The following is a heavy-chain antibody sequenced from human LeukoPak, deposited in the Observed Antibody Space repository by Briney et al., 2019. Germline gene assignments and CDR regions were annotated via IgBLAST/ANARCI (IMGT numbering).Heavy chain of an antibody. CDR1: GFTISSYA. CDR3: AKGPATTVTTGYMDV. J-gene: IGHJ6*03. V-gene: IGHV3-23*01. D-gene: IGHD4-17*01. Sequence: GGSLRLSCAASGFTISSYAMSWVRQAPGKGLEWVSAISGSGGSTYYADSVKGRFTISRDNSKNTLYLQMNSLRAEDTAVYYCAKGPATTVTTGYMDVWGKGTTVTVSS. CDR2: ISGSGGST.